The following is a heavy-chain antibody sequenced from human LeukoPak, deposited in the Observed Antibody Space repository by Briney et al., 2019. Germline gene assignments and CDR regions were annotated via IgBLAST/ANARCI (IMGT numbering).Heavy chain of an antibody. CDR3: ARGRFDHDVSGYPLFDF. V-gene: IGHV3-11*04. CDR1: GFTFSDYY. Sequence: GGSLRLSCVASGFTFSDYYMNWIRQAPGKGLEWISYITSTSSSLYYADSVKGRFTISRDNAINSLFLQMNSLRADDTAIYYCARGRFDHDVSGYPLFDFRGQGILVTVSS. CDR2: ITSTSSSL. D-gene: IGHD3-22*01. J-gene: IGHJ4*02.